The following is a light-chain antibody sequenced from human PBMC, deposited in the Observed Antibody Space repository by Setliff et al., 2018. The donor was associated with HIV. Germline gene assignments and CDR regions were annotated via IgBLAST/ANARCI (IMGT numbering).Light chain of an antibody. V-gene: IGLV2-14*03. Sequence: QSALTQPASVPGSPGQSITISCTGTSSDVGTYNYVSWFQQHPGKAPKLMIYDVSNRPSGLSDRFSGSKSGNTASLTISGLQAEDEADYYCSSYTTSSTLFGGGTK. CDR3: SSYTTSSTL. CDR1: SSDVGTYNY. J-gene: IGLJ2*01. CDR2: DVS.